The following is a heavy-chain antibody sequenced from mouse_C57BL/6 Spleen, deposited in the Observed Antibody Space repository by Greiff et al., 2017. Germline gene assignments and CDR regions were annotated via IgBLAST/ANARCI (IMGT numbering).Heavy chain of an antibody. CDR3: AFSAMDY. CDR2: ISGGGGNT. CDR1: GFTFSSYT. V-gene: IGHV5-9*01. J-gene: IGHJ4*01. Sequence: EVMLVESGGGLVKPGGSLKLSCAASGFTFSSYTMSWVRQTPEKRLEWVATISGGGGNTYYPDSVKGRITISRDNAKNTLYLQMSSLRSEGTALYYCAFSAMDYWRQGTSVTVSS.